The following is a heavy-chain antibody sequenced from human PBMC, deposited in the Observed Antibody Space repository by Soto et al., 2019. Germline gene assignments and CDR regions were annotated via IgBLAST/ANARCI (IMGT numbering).Heavy chain of an antibody. V-gene: IGHV3-21*01. D-gene: IGHD3-16*02. CDR2: ISSSSSYI. CDR1: GFTFSSYI. CDR3: ARALDYDYVWGSYPLNWFDP. Sequence: GGSLRLSCAASGFTFSSYIMNWVRQAPGKGLEWVSSISSSSSYIYYADSVKGRFTISRDNAKNSQYLQMNSLRAEDTAVYYCARALDYDYVWGSYPLNWFDPWGQGTLVTVSS. J-gene: IGHJ5*02.